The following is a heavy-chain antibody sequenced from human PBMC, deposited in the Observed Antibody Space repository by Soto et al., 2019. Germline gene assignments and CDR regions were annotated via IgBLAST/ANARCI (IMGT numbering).Heavy chain of an antibody. CDR3: ARGGYYFYMDV. CDR1: GGSISISNW. V-gene: IGHV4-4*02. CDR2: IHHSGST. Sequence: QVQLQESGPGLVKPSETLSLTCAVSGGSISISNWWSWVRQTPGKGLEWIGQIHHSGSTNYSPSLTSRVTISVDKSKNQFSLKMYSVTPADTAVYYCARGGYYFYMDVWGKGTTVTVSS. J-gene: IGHJ6*03. D-gene: IGHD1-26*01.